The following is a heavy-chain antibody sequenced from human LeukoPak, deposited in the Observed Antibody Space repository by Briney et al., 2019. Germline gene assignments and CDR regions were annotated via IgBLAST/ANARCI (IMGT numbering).Heavy chain of an antibody. CDR3: ALRGGMVRGVKWFDP. Sequence: PGGSLRLSCAASGFTFSAHTMSWVRQAPGKGLEWVSSISPSSTNIFQPASMKGRFTISRDNAKNSLYLQMNSLRAEDTAVYYCALRGGMVRGVKWFDPWGQGTLVTVSS. CDR2: ISPSSTNI. D-gene: IGHD3-10*01. CDR1: GFTFSAHT. J-gene: IGHJ5*02. V-gene: IGHV3-21*01.